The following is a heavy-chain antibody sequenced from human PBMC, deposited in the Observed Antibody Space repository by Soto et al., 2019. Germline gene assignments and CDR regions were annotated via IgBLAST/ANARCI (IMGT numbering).Heavy chain of an antibody. V-gene: IGHV4-30-4*01. J-gene: IGHJ5*02. CDR3: ARIVGDDNWFDP. Sequence: SETLSLTCTVSGGSISSGDYYWSWIRQPPGKGLEWIGYIYYSGSTYYNPSLKSRVTISVDTSKNQFSLKLSSVTASDTAMYYCARIVGDDNWFDPWGQGTLVTVSS. D-gene: IGHD1-26*01. CDR1: GGSISSGDYY. CDR2: IYYSGST.